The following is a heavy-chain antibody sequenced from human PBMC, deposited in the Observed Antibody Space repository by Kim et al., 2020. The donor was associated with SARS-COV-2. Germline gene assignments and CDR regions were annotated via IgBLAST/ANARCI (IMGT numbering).Heavy chain of an antibody. CDR2: ISGSGGST. D-gene: IGHD1-1*01. V-gene: IGHV3-23*01. CDR1: GFTFSSYA. CDR3: AKRAHRNTSTPHFAY. Sequence: SLRLSCAASGFTFSSYAMSWVRQAPGPGLEWVSAISGSGGSTYYADSVKGRFTISSDNSTNTLYLQMNRLRADAPAVSSCAKRAHRNTSTPHFAYWG. J-gene: IGHJ4*01.